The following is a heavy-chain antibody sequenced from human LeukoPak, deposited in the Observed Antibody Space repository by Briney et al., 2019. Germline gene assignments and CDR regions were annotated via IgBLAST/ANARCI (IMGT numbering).Heavy chain of an antibody. CDR2: IIPIFGTA. Sequence: SVKVSCKDSGGTFSSYAISWVRQAPGQGLEWMGGIIPIFGTANYAQKFQGRVTITADESTSTAYMELGSLRSEDTAVYYCAVHDYGDYVHYWGQGTLVTVSS. CDR1: GGTFSSYA. V-gene: IGHV1-69*01. CDR3: AVHDYGDYVHY. D-gene: IGHD4-17*01. J-gene: IGHJ4*02.